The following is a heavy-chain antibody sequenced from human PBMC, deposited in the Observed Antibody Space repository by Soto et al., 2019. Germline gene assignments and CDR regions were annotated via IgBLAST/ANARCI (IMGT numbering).Heavy chain of an antibody. CDR3: AAKYSSPPRWFDP. CDR1: GYSFAGYW. CDR2: IDPSDSQT. V-gene: IGHV5-10-1*01. Sequence: PGESLKISCKGSGYSFAGYWITWVRQMPGKGLEWMGRIDPSDSQTYYSPSFRGHVTISAAKSITTVFLQMNSLRAEDTAVYYCAAKYSSPPRWFDPWGQGTLVTVSS. J-gene: IGHJ5*02. D-gene: IGHD6-6*01.